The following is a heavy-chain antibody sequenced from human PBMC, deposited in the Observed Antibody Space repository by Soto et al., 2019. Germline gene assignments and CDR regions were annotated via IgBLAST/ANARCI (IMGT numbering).Heavy chain of an antibody. D-gene: IGHD3-3*01. CDR3: AKDLYTIFGVDPNYYYYGMDV. CDR2: INPSGGST. J-gene: IGHJ6*02. V-gene: IGHV1-46*01. Sequence: VKVSCKASGYTFPSYYMHWVRQAPGQGLEWMGIINPSGGSTSYAQKFQGRVTMTRDTSTSTVYMELSSLRAEDTAVYYCAKDLYTIFGVDPNYYYYGMDVWGQGTTVTVSS. CDR1: GYTFPSYY.